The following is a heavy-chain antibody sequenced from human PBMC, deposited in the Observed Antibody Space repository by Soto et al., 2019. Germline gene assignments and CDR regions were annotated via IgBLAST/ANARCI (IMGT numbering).Heavy chain of an antibody. V-gene: IGHV1-2*02. Sequence: ASVKVSCKASGYTFTGYFIHWVRQAPGQGLEWMGWINPNSGATKYAQKFQGRVTMTRDTSINTAHMELSSLRSDDTAVYYCARRGGTTLATLTWGQGTLVTVSS. J-gene: IGHJ5*02. D-gene: IGHD1-1*01. CDR2: INPNSGAT. CDR1: GYTFTGYF. CDR3: ARRGGTTLATLT.